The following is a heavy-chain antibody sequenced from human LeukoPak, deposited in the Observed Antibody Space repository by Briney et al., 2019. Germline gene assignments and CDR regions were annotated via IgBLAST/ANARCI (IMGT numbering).Heavy chain of an antibody. Sequence: GGSLRLSCAASGFTFSSYWMHWVRQAPGKGLVWVSRINTDGSSTSYADSVKGRFTISRDNAKNTLYLQMNSLRAEDTAAYYCARDPFKCIAAAGTCSGSYTAPPQKWGQGTLVTVSS. CDR2: INTDGSST. CDR3: ARDPFKCIAAAGTCSGSYTAPPQK. CDR1: GFTFSSYW. V-gene: IGHV3-74*01. J-gene: IGHJ4*02. D-gene: IGHD6-13*01.